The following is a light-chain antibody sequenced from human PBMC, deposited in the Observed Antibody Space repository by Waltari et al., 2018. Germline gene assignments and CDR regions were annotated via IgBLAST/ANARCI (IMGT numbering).Light chain of an antibody. V-gene: IGKV3-11*01. CDR3: QQRRNWPLT. Sequence: SCRASQSVTNYLAWYQQKPGQAPRLLIYDTSNRATGTPARFSGSGFGTDFTLTISSLEPEDFAVYYCQQRRNWPLTFGGGTKVEIK. J-gene: IGKJ4*01. CDR2: DTS. CDR1: QSVTNY.